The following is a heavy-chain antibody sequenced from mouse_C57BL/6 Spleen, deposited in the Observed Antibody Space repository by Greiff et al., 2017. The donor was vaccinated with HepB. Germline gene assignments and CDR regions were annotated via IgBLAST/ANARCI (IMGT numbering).Heavy chain of an antibody. CDR3: ARADYDRGFDY. CDR1: GYSITSGYY. CDR2: ISYDGSN. V-gene: IGHV3-6*01. D-gene: IGHD2-4*01. J-gene: IGHJ2*01. Sequence: EVKLQESGPGLVKPSQSLSLTCSVTGYSITSGYYWNWIRQFPGNKLEWMGYISYDGSNNYNPSLKNRISITRDTSKNQFFLKLNSVTTEDTATYYCARADYDRGFDYWGQGTTLTVSS.